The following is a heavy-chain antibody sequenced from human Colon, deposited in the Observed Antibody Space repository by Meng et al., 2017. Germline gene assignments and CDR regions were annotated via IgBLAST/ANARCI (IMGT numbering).Heavy chain of an antibody. J-gene: IGHJ4*02. CDR3: ARVIYASGNMAHLDY. V-gene: IGHV4-4*02. D-gene: IGHD3-10*01. CDR2: IYHSGST. CDR1: GDSIRSSNW. Sequence: HVPLHEPGPGLVKPSGTLSLTCAVSGDSIRSSNWWSWVLQPPGRGLEWIGEIYHSGSTNYNPSLKNRVSMTVDKSNNEFSLTLSSVTAADTAFYYCARVIYASGNMAHLDYWGQGTLVTVSS.